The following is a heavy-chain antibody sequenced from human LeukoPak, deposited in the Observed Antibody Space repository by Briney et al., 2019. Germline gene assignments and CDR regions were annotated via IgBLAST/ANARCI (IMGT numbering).Heavy chain of an antibody. J-gene: IGHJ4*02. CDR2: VNLQGST. Sequence: SETLSLTCGVSGGSISNTNWWTWVRQPPGKGLEWIGEVNLQGSTNYNPSLKSRVAISVDTSKNQFSLKLSSVTAADTAVYYCVGGWSYWGQGTLVTVSS. CDR3: VGGWSY. D-gene: IGHD6-19*01. V-gene: IGHV4-4*02. CDR1: GGSISNTNW.